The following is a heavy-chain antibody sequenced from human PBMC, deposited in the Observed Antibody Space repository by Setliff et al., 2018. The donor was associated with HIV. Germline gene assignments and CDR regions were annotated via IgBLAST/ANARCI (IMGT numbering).Heavy chain of an antibody. CDR3: ARRVQATYSSGLDY. Sequence: ASVKVSCKASGYTFTSYAMHWVRQAPGQRLEWMGWINAGNGNTKYSQKFQGRVTISRDTSASTAYMELSSPRSEDTAVYYCARRVQATYSSGLDYWGQGTLVTVSS. D-gene: IGHD6-19*01. CDR1: GYTFTSYA. CDR2: INAGNGNT. V-gene: IGHV1-3*01. J-gene: IGHJ4*02.